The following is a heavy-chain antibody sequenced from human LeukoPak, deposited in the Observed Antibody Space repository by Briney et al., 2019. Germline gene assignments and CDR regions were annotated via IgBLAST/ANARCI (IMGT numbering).Heavy chain of an antibody. Sequence: SSETLSLTCTVSGGSISNYYWSWIRQPPGKGLEWIGYIYYSGSTSYNPSYSSGSTNYNPSLKSRVTISIDTSKNQFSLRLISVTAADAAIYYCARASGVSSYLLPIWGQGTLVTVSS. CDR2: IYYSGSTSYNPSYSSGST. V-gene: IGHV4-59*08. J-gene: IGHJ1*01. CDR1: GGSISNYY. D-gene: IGHD2-8*01. CDR3: ARASGVSSYLLPI.